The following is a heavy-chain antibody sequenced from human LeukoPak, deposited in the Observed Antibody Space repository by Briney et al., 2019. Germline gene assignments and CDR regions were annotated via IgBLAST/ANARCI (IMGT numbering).Heavy chain of an antibody. J-gene: IGHJ3*02. CDR2: IYYSGST. V-gene: IGHV4-59*01. CDR1: GGSISSYY. Sequence: SETLSLTCTVSGGSISSYYWSWIRQPPGKGLEWIGYIYYSGSTNYNPSLKSRVTISVDTSKNQFSLKLSSVAAADTAVYYCARVISVVDAFDIWGQGTMVTVSS. D-gene: IGHD4-23*01. CDR3: ARVISVVDAFDI.